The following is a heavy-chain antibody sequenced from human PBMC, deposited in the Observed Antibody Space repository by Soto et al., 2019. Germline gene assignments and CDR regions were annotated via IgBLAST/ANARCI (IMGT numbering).Heavy chain of an antibody. J-gene: IGHJ4*02. D-gene: IGHD3-10*01. V-gene: IGHV1-69*02. CDR1: GGTFSSYI. CDR2: IIPILGIA. Sequence: QVQLVQSGAEVKKPGSSVKVSCKASGGTFSSYIISWVRQAPGQGLEWMGRIIPILGIANYAQKFQGRVTITADKSTITAYMELSSLRSEDTAVYYCARGYGSGSYAVDYWGQGTLVTVSS. CDR3: ARGYGSGSYAVDY.